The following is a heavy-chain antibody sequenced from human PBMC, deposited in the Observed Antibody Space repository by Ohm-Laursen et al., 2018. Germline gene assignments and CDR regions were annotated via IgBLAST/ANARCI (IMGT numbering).Heavy chain of an antibody. CDR2: MNPNSGNT. V-gene: IGHV1-8*01. CDR1: GYTFTSYD. D-gene: IGHD2-15*01. J-gene: IGHJ4*02. CDR3: ARRSGRARPVVDFDY. Sequence: SSVKVSCKASGYTFTSYDINWVRQATGQGLEWMGWMNPNSGNTGYAQKFQGKVTMTRNTSISTAYMELSSLRSEDTAVYYCARRSGRARPVVDFDYWGQGTLVTVSS.